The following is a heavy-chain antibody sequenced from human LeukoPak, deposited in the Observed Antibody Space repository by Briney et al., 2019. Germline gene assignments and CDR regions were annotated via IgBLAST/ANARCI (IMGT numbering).Heavy chain of an antibody. CDR2: IYSGGST. Sequence: GGSLRLSCAASGFTVSSNYMSWVRQAPGKGLEWVSVIYSGGSTYYADSVKGRFTISRDNAKNSLYLQMNSLRAEDTAVYHCARDPAPQGWFDSWGQGTLVTVSS. V-gene: IGHV3-53*01. CDR1: GFTVSSNY. J-gene: IGHJ5*01. CDR3: ARDPAPQGWFDS.